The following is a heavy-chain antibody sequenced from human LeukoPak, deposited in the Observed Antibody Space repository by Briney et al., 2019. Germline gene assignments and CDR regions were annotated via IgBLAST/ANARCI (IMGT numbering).Heavy chain of an antibody. CDR3: ARAWNYYYYMDV. CDR2: IYYSGST. D-gene: IGHD1-1*01. V-gene: IGHV4-59*11. CDR1: GGSISSHY. J-gene: IGHJ6*03. Sequence: PSETLSLTCTVSGGSISSHYWSWIRQPPGKGLEWIGYIYYSGSTNYNPSLKSRVTISVDTSKNQFSLKLSSVTAADTAVYYCARAWNYYYYMDVWGKGTTVTVSS.